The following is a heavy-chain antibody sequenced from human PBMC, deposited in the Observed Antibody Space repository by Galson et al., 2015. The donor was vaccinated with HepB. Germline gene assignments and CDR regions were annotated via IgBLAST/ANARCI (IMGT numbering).Heavy chain of an antibody. Sequence: SVKVSCKASGYTFSNYAITWVRQAPGQGLEWRGWISPYYGNKISEQKFQGRLTMTTDTSSTTAYIELRSLRSDDTAVYYCATTSGATMEHADYIGHWGQGTLVTVSS. D-gene: IGHD5-12*01. CDR3: ATTSGATMEHADYIGH. CDR2: ISPYYGNK. CDR1: GYTFSNYA. V-gene: IGHV1-18*04. J-gene: IGHJ4*02.